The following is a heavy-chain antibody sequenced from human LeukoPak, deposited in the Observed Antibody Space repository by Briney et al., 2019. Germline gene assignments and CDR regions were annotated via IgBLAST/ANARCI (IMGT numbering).Heavy chain of an antibody. CDR3: SGGYYDSSGEIDY. D-gene: IGHD3-22*01. V-gene: IGHV3-48*02. Sequence: GGSLILSCAASGFTFSSYSMNWVRQAPGKGPEWVSYISSSSSTIYYADSVKGRFTISRDNAKNSLYLQMNSLRDEDTAVYYCSGGYYDSSGEIDYWGQGTLVTVSS. J-gene: IGHJ4*02. CDR2: ISSSSSTI. CDR1: GFTFSSYS.